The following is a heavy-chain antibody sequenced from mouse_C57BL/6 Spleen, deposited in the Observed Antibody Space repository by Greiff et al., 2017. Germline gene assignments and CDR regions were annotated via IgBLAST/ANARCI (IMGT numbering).Heavy chain of an antibody. V-gene: IGHV2-2*01. CDR3: ARNRNYFDY. CDR2: IWSGGST. CDR1: GFSLTSYG. J-gene: IGHJ2*01. Sequence: VKLVESGPGLVQPSQSLSITCTVSGFSLTSYGVHWVRQSPGKGLEWLGVIWSGGSTDYNAAFRSTLSISKDNSKSQVFFKMNSLQADDTAIYYCARNRNYFDYWGQGTTLTVSS.